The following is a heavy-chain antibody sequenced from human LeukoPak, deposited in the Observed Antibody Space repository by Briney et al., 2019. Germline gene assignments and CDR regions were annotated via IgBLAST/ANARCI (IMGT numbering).Heavy chain of an antibody. Sequence: PGGSLRLSCGASGFTFSSYSMNWVRQAPRKGLEWVSSISSSSSYIYYVDSVKGRFTIPGDNAKDSLYLQMNSLRAEDTAVYYCAAMFGVTSSPFDHWGQGTLVTVSS. V-gene: IGHV3-21*01. CDR2: ISSSSSYI. CDR1: GFTFSSYS. CDR3: AAMFGVTSSPFDH. D-gene: IGHD3-10*02. J-gene: IGHJ4*02.